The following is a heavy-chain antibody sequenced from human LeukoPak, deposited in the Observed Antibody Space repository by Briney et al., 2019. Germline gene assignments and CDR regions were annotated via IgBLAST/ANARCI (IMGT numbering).Heavy chain of an antibody. CDR2: ISSNSNFI. CDR3: VRDGVVGATARTYYFDY. D-gene: IGHD1-26*01. J-gene: IGHJ4*02. V-gene: IGHV3-21*01. Sequence: GSLRLSCAASGFTFSSYSINWVRQAPGKGLEWVSYISSNSNFIYYADSVKGRFTISRDNPKNSVYLQMNSLRAEDTAVYYCVRDGVVGATARTYYFDYWGQGALVTVSS. CDR1: GFTFSSYS.